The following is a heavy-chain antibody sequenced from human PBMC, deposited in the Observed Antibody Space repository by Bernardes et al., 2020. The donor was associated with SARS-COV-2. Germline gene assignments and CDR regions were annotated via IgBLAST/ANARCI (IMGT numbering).Heavy chain of an antibody. Sequence: VKVSCKASGYTFTGFQLHWVRQAPGQGLEWMGRMNPSTGYTRYAQKFQGRVTMTRDTSISTVYMELSRLRSDDTAVYYCARERPDITGTPRDWGQGTLVTVSS. CDR1: GYTFTGFQ. V-gene: IGHV1-2*06. CDR2: MNPSTGYT. J-gene: IGHJ4*02. D-gene: IGHD1-7*01. CDR3: ARERPDITGTPRD.